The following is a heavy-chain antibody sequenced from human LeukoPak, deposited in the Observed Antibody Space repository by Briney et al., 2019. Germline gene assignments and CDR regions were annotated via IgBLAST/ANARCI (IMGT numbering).Heavy chain of an antibody. Sequence: GGSLRLSCAASGFTVSNNYMSWVRQAPGKGLEWVSVIYSGGSTYYADSVKGRFTISGDNSKNTLYLQMNSLRAEDTAVYYCARDGHSGSYPFDYWGQGTLVTVSS. D-gene: IGHD1-26*01. CDR2: IYSGGST. J-gene: IGHJ4*02. CDR3: ARDGHSGSYPFDY. V-gene: IGHV3-53*01. CDR1: GFTVSNNY.